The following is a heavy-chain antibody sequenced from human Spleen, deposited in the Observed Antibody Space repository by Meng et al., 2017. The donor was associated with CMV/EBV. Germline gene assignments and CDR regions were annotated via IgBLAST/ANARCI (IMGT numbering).Heavy chain of an antibody. J-gene: IGHJ4*02. CDR3: AKDQASVIGPAFDY. V-gene: IGHV3-23*01. CDR1: GFTFSDYY. Sequence: GESLKISCAASGFTFSDYYMSWIRQAPGKGLEWVSTMTGSGGSTYYADSVKGRFTISRDISKNTLYLQMNNLRAEDTAVYYCAKDQASVIGPAFDYWGQGTLVTVSS. CDR2: MTGSGGST. D-gene: IGHD2-2*01.